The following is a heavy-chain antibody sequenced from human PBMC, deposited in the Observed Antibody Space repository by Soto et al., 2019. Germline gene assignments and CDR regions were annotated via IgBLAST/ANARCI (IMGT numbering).Heavy chain of an antibody. Sequence: QITLKESGPTVVRPTQTLSVTCSFSGFSLTTRGVGVGWIRQSPGKALEWLALIYWDDDKRYSPSLKTRLTIAKESSKNQAVLTVTNMAPVDSGTYYCAXTRWYNGSGFSHFDHWGQGALVTVSS. D-gene: IGHD3-22*01. V-gene: IGHV2-5*02. CDR3: AXTRWYNGSGFSHFDH. CDR2: IYWDDDK. J-gene: IGHJ4*02. CDR1: GFSLTTRGVG.